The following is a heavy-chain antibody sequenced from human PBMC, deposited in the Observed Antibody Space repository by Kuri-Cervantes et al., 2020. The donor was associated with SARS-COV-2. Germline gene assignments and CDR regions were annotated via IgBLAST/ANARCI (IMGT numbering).Heavy chain of an antibody. D-gene: IGHD3-10*01. CDR3: ARAGVGHDAFDI. V-gene: IGHV4-59*01. CDR1: GGSFSGYY. Sequence: GSLRLSCAVYGGSFSGYYWSWIRQPPGKGLEWIGYIYYSGSTNYNPSLKSRVTISVDTSKNQFSLKLSSVTAADTAVYYCARAGVGHDAFDIWGQGTMVTVSS. J-gene: IGHJ3*02. CDR2: IYYSGST.